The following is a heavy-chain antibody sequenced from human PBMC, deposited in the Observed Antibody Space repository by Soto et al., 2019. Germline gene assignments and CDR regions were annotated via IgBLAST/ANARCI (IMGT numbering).Heavy chain of an antibody. CDR1: GGTFSSYT. CDR3: AREPGEELAHFDY. V-gene: IGHV1-69*08. D-gene: IGHD1-26*01. CDR2: IIPILGIA. Sequence: QVQLVQSGAEVKKPGSSVKVSCKASGGTFSSYTISWVRQAPGQGLEWMGRIIPILGIANYAQKFQGRVTITADKSTSIAYMEQSSLRSEDTAVYYCAREPGEELAHFDYWGQGTLVTV. J-gene: IGHJ4*02.